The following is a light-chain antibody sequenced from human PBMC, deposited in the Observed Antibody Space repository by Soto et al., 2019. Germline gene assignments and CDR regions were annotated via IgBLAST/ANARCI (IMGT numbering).Light chain of an antibody. CDR2: DAS. V-gene: IGKV3-11*01. CDR1: QSISSS. CDR3: QRPRQWART. Sequence: EIVLTQSPATLSLSPGERATLSCRASQSISSSLAWYQQKPGQAPRLLIYDASTCATGFPARFSGSGSGTDFTINSRSLEPEHFGVYSCQRPRQWARTFGQGTKVEI. J-gene: IGKJ1*01.